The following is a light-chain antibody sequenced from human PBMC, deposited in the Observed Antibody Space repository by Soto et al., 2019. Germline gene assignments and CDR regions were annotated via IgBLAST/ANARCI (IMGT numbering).Light chain of an antibody. CDR1: QSVRTY. Sequence: EIVLTQSPATLSLFPGERATLSCRASQSVRTYLAWYQQKPGQAPRLLISNASNRATGIPARFSGSGSGTDFTLTISSLEAEDFAVYYCHQRSNWPRTLGGGTKVDIK. J-gene: IGKJ4*01. CDR3: HQRSNWPRT. CDR2: NAS. V-gene: IGKV3-11*01.